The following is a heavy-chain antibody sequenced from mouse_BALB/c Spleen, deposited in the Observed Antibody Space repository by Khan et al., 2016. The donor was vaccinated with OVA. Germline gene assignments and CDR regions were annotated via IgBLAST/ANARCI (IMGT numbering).Heavy chain of an antibody. J-gene: IGHJ2*01. D-gene: IGHD1-1*01. Sequence: EVELVESGGGLVKPGGSLRLSCEASGFTFSSYSMSWVRQTPEKRLEWVATITSGGSYTSYPASVQGRFTISRDNSTNTLYLQRSILKTEDTASYYGTRDRNYYGSSFYFDYWGQGTTRTVSS. CDR2: ITSGGSYT. V-gene: IGHV5-6-4*01. CDR3: TRDRNYYGSSFYFDY. CDR1: GFTFSSYS.